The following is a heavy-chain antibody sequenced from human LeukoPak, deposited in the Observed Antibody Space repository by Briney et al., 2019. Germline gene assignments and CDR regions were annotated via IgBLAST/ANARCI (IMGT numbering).Heavy chain of an antibody. D-gene: IGHD1-26*01. CDR3: GRDRIVGATKSNYYMDV. CDR2: IYYSGST. CDR1: GGSISSYY. Sequence: SETLSLTCTVSGGSISSYYWSWIRQPPGKGLEWIGYIYYSGSTHYTPSLKSRVTISVDTSKNQFSLKVSSVTAADTAVYYCGRDRIVGATKSNYYMDVWGKGTTVTVSS. J-gene: IGHJ6*03. V-gene: IGHV4-59*01.